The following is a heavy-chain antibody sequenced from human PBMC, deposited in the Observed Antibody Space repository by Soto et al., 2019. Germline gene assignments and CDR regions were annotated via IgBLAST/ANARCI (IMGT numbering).Heavy chain of an antibody. Sequence: PGGSLRLSCAASGFTFSSYAMSWVRQAPGKGLEWVSAISGSGGSTYYADSVKGRFTISRDNSKNTLYLQMNSLRAEDTAVYYCAKEVGYCSSTSSYLYYYYGMDVWGQGTTVTVSS. J-gene: IGHJ6*02. CDR2: ISGSGGST. V-gene: IGHV3-23*01. CDR3: AKEVGYCSSTSSYLYYYYGMDV. D-gene: IGHD2-2*01. CDR1: GFTFSSYA.